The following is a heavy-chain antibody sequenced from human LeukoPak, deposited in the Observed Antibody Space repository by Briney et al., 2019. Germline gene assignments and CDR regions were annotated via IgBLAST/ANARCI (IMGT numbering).Heavy chain of an antibody. CDR1: GGSFSGYY. D-gene: IGHD4-17*01. J-gene: IGHJ4*02. V-gene: IGHV4-34*01. Sequence: SETLSLTCAVYGGSFSGYYWSWIRQPPGKGLEWIGEINHSGSTNYNPSLKSRVTTSVGTSKNQFSLKLSSVTAADTAVYYCARGQGATVTTSFDYWGQGTLVTVSS. CDR2: INHSGST. CDR3: ARGQGATVTTSFDY.